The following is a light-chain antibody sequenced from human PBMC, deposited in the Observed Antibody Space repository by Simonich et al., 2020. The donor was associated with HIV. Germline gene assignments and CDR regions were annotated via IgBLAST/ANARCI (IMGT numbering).Light chain of an antibody. Sequence: DIQMTQSPSTLSASVGNRVTITCRASQSISSGLAWYQQKPGKAPKLLIYKASSLESGGPSRFSGSGYGTEFTLTISSLQPDDFATYYCQQYNSYTWTFGQGTKVEIK. CDR2: KAS. CDR1: QSISSG. V-gene: IGKV1-5*03. CDR3: QQYNSYTWT. J-gene: IGKJ1*01.